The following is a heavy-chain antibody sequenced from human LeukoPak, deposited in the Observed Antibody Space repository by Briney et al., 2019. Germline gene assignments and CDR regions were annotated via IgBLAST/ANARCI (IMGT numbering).Heavy chain of an antibody. Sequence: ASVKVSCKASGYTFTGYYMHWVRQAPGQGLEWRGWINPNSGGTNYAQKFQGRVTMTRDTSISTAYMELSRLRSDDTAVYYCARDGYYYGSGSYYANWFDPWGQGTLVTVSS. CDR1: GYTFTGYY. CDR3: ARDGYYYGSGSYYANWFDP. V-gene: IGHV1-2*02. J-gene: IGHJ5*02. CDR2: INPNSGGT. D-gene: IGHD3-10*01.